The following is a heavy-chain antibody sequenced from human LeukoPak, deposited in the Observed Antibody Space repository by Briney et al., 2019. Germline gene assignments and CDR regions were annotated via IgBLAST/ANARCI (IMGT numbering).Heavy chain of an antibody. CDR2: INPSGGST. CDR1: GYNFISYY. J-gene: IGHJ6*02. D-gene: IGHD2-8*01. CDR3: AREDVVLVDAVRYYYYGMDV. Sequence: ASVKVSCKASGYNFISYYMHWVRQAPGQGLEWMGIINPSGGSTCYAQKFQDRVTMTRDTSTGTVYMELSSLKSEDTAVYYCAREDVVLVDAVRYYYYGMDVWGQGTTVTVSS. V-gene: IGHV1-46*01.